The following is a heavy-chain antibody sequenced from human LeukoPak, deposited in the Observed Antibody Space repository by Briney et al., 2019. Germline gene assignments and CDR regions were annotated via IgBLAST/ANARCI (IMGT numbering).Heavy chain of an antibody. CDR2: IYPGDSNT. Sequence: GESLKISCKGSGFSFSTYWIGWVSQMPGKALEWMGIIYPGDSNTKYSPSFQGQVTMSADKSITTAYLQWSSLKASDTAMYYCARQGEGGPRGYGAFDIWGQGTMVTVSS. D-gene: IGHD3-10*01. V-gene: IGHV5-51*01. CDR3: ARQGEGGPRGYGAFDI. CDR1: GFSFSTYW. J-gene: IGHJ3*02.